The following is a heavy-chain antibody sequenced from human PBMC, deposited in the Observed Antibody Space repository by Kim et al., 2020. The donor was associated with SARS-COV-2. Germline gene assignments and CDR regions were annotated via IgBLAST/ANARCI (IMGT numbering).Heavy chain of an antibody. D-gene: IGHD3-22*01. CDR3: ARIRRSSGYHFDY. V-gene: IGHV3-23*01. J-gene: IGHJ4*02. Sequence: YADAVKRRFTIAKDKSKNTLFLQMNSLRAEDTAVYYCARIRRSSGYHFDYWGQGTLVTVSS.